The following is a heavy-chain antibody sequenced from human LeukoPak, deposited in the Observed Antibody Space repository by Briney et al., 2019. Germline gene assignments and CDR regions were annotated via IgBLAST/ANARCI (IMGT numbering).Heavy chain of an antibody. V-gene: IGHV1-8*01. CDR3: ARGRVITIFGVVIQRDWFDP. J-gene: IGHJ5*02. D-gene: IGHD3-3*01. CDR1: GYTFTSDY. Sequence: ASVKVSCKASGYTFTSDYINWVRQATGQGLEWMGLMNPNSVNTGYSQKFQGRVTMTKNTSISTAYMELSSLRSEDAAVYYCARGRVITIFGVVIQRDWFDPWGQGTLVTVSS. CDR2: MNPNSVNT.